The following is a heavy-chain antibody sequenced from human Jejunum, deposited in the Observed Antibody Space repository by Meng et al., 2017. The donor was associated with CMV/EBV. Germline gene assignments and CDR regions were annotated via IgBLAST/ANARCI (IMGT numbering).Heavy chain of an antibody. V-gene: IGHV3-30*02. D-gene: IGHD1-14*01. CDR3: QPGASRPPTRYYGVGV. Sequence: TLGSFDMHWVRKTPAKGLEWVAFILYDGSNKNYADSVQGRFTISRDSSKKTLYLQMNDLRPEDTGVYYCQPGASRPPTRYYGVGVWGQGTTGTVSS. CDR1: TLGSFD. J-gene: IGHJ6*02. CDR2: ILYDGSNK.